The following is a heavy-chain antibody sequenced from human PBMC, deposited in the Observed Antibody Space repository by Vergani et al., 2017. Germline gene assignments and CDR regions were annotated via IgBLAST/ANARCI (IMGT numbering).Heavy chain of an antibody. CDR2: INPSGGST. J-gene: IGHJ3*02. D-gene: IGHD6-19*01. CDR1: GYTFTSYY. V-gene: IGHV1-46*01. Sequence: QVQLVQSGAEVKKPGASVKVSCKASGYTFTSYYMHWVRQAPGQGLEWMGIINPSGGSTSYAQKFQGRVTMTRDTSTSTVYMELSSLRSEDTAVYYCAREGSNSSGWYSDAFDIWGQGTMVTVSS. CDR3: AREGSNSSGWYSDAFDI.